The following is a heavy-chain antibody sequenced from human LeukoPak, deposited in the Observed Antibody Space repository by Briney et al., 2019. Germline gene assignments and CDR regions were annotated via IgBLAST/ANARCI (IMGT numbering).Heavy chain of an antibody. D-gene: IGHD2-15*01. Sequence: GGSLRLSCAASGFTVSSNYMSWVRQAPGKGLEWVSVIYSGGSTYYADSVKGRFTISRDNSKNTLYLQMNSLRAEDTAVYYCAKVGSVVVVANGDYWGQGTLVTVSS. CDR2: IYSGGST. J-gene: IGHJ4*02. CDR3: AKVGSVVVVANGDY. V-gene: IGHV3-53*01. CDR1: GFTVSSNY.